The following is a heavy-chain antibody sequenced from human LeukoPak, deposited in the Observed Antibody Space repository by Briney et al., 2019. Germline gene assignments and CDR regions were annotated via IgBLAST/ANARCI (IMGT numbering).Heavy chain of an antibody. V-gene: IGHV1-2*06. J-gene: IGHJ4*02. D-gene: IGHD3-3*01. Sequence: GASVKVSCKASGYTFTGYYMHWVRQAPGQGLEWMGRINPNSGGTNYAQKFQGRVTITRDTSISTAYMELSRLRSDDTAVYYCARARSPIFGVVALYYFDYWGQGTLVTVSS. CDR3: ARARSPIFGVVALYYFDY. CDR2: INPNSGGT. CDR1: GYTFTGYY.